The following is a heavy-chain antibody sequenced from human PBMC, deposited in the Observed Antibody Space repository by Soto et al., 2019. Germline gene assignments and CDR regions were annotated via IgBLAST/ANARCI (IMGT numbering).Heavy chain of an antibody. Sequence: SETLSLTCPVSGGSISSYYWSWIRQPPGKGLEWIGYIYYSGSTNYNPSLKSRVTISVDTSKNQFSLKLSSVTAADTAVYYCARGGSSGYYYGDYYFDYWGQGTLVTVSS. J-gene: IGHJ4*02. CDR2: IYYSGST. V-gene: IGHV4-59*01. CDR3: ARGGSSGYYYGDYYFDY. CDR1: GGSISSYY. D-gene: IGHD3-22*01.